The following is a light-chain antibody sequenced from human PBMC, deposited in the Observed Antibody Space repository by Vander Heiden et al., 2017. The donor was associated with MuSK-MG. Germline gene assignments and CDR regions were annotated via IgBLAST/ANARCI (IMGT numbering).Light chain of an antibody. CDR3: QQRFKLFT. CDR2: DAS. Sequence: EIVMTQSPATLSLSPGDRATLTCRASQSVRTSLSWYQQKPGQAPRLVIYDASNRVTGTPARFSGSGSGTDFTLTISCLEPEDFAVYYWQQRFKLFTFGPGTTVEIK. J-gene: IGKJ3*01. V-gene: IGKV3-11*01. CDR1: QSVRTS.